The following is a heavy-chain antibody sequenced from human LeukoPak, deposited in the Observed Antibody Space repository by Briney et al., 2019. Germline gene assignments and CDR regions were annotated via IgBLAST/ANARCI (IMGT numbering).Heavy chain of an antibody. J-gene: IGHJ2*01. CDR2: FYTSGTT. Sequence: SETLSLTCTVSGGSISNYYRNWIRQPAGKGLEWIGRFYTSGTTNYNPSLKSRVTMSLDTSKNQFSLKLSSVTAADTAIYYCASTYTSSWYNWYFDLWGPGTLVTVSS. V-gene: IGHV4-4*07. CDR1: GGSISNYY. CDR3: ASTYTSSWYNWYFDL. D-gene: IGHD6-13*01.